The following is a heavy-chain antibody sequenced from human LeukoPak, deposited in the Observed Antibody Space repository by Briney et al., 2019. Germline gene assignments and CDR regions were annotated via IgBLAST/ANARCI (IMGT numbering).Heavy chain of an antibody. J-gene: IGHJ4*02. CDR3: AGDVGGSLDY. CDR1: GFTFSTYW. Sequence: GGSLRLSCAASGFTFSTYWMAWVRQAPGKGLEWVANIKGDKSARHQADSVKGRFTISRDNTQNSVYLQMSSLRGEDTAVYYCAGDVGGSLDYWGQGTLVTVSS. V-gene: IGHV3-7*01. D-gene: IGHD1-26*01. CDR2: IKGDKSAR.